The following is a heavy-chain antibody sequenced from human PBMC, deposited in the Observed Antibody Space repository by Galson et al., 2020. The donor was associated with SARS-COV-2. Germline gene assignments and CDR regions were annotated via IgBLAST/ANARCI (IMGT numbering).Heavy chain of an antibody. J-gene: IGHJ6*02. CDR2: ISAGSSYI. CDR3: ARVGGMATTPANYYYYGLDV. V-gene: IGHV3-21*01. D-gene: IGHD2-15*01. Sequence: GESLKISCAASGFPFSSYSMNWVRQAPGKGLEWVSSISAGSSYIYYADSVKGRFTISRDNAKNSLYLQMNSLRAEHTAVYYCARVGGMATTPANYYYYGLDVWGQGTTVTVSS. CDR1: GFPFSSYS.